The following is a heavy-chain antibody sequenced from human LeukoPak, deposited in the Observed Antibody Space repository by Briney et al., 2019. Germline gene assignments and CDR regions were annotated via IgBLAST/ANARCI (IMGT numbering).Heavy chain of an antibody. CDR2: ISSSSSYI. Sequence: GGSLRLSCAASGFTFSSYSMNWVRQAPGKGLEWVSSISSSSSYIYYADSVKGRFTISRDNSKNTLYLQMNSLRAEDTAVYYCAKEFKGYYTVGYFDYWGQGTLVTVSS. CDR3: AKEFKGYYTVGYFDY. D-gene: IGHD3-3*01. J-gene: IGHJ4*02. CDR1: GFTFSSYS. V-gene: IGHV3-21*04.